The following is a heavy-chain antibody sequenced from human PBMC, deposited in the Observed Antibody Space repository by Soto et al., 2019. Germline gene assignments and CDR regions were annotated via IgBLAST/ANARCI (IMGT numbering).Heavy chain of an antibody. Sequence: QLQLQESGSGLVKPSQTLSLTCAVSGGSISSGGYSWSWIRQPPGKGLEWIGYIYHSGSTYYNPSRKSRVTISVDRSKNQFSLKLSSVTAADTAVYYCASSITTVVTRLRYFDLWGRGTLVTVSS. J-gene: IGHJ2*01. CDR3: ASSITTVVTRLRYFDL. D-gene: IGHD4-17*01. CDR1: GGSISSGGYS. V-gene: IGHV4-30-2*01. CDR2: IYHSGST.